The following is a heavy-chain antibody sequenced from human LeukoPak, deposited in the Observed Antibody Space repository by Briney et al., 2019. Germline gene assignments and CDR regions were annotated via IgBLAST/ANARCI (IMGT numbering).Heavy chain of an antibody. Sequence: SETLSLTCTVSGGSISSSSYYWGWIRQPPGKGLEWIGSIYYSGSTNYNPSLKSRVTISVDTSKNQFSLKLSSVTAADTAVYYCARGYNYDILTGYEDDAFDIWGQGTMVTVSS. D-gene: IGHD3-9*01. CDR1: GGSISSSSYY. V-gene: IGHV4-39*07. CDR2: IYYSGST. CDR3: ARGYNYDILTGYEDDAFDI. J-gene: IGHJ3*02.